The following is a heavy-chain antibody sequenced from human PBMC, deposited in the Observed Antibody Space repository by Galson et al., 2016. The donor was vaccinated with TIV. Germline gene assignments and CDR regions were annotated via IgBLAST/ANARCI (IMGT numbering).Heavy chain of an antibody. CDR3: ARYSGRFYALDV. D-gene: IGHD1-26*01. V-gene: IGHV3-11*01. CDR1: GFTLSDYY. CDR2: INYGGSPK. Sequence: SLRLSCAASGFTLSDYYMTWIRQAPGQGLEWLSFINYGGSPKYDADSMKGRLTTSRDLAKNSIYLDMSSLRAWDTAVYYCARYSGRFYALDVWGQGNTVTVSS. J-gene: IGHJ6*02.